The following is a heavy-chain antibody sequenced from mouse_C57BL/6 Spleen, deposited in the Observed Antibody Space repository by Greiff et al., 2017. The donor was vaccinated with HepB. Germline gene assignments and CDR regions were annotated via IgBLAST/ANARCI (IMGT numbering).Heavy chain of an antibody. Sequence: QVQLQQPGAELVRPGSSVKLSCKASGYTFTSYWMHWVKQRPIQGLEWIGNIDPSDSETHYNQKFKDKATLTVDKSSSTAYMQLSSLTSEDSAVYYCAREVAGAWFAYWGQGTLVTVSA. J-gene: IGHJ3*01. D-gene: IGHD1-3*01. CDR2: IDPSDSET. V-gene: IGHV1-52*01. CDR1: GYTFTSYW. CDR3: AREVAGAWFAY.